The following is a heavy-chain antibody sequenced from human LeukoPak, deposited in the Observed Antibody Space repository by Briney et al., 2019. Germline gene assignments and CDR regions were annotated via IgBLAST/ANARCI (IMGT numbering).Heavy chain of an antibody. CDR3: ARLLAVAGTDY. Sequence: ASVKVSCKASGYTFTGYFLHWVRQAPGQGLEWMGWINPNSGATNCAQKFQGRVTMTRDTSISTAYMELSSLRSEDTAVYYCARLLAVAGTDYWGQGTLVTVSS. D-gene: IGHD6-19*01. CDR2: INPNSGAT. V-gene: IGHV1-2*02. CDR1: GYTFTGYF. J-gene: IGHJ4*02.